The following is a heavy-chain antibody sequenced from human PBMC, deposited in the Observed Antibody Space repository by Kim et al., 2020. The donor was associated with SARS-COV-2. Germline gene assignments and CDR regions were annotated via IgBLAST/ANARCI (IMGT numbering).Heavy chain of an antibody. Sequence: SETLSLTCTVSGGSISSYYWSWIRQPPGKGLEWIGYIYYSGSTNYNPSLKSRVTISVDTSKNQFSLKLSSVTAADTAVYYCATIAAAAHDAFDIWGQGTMVTVSS. J-gene: IGHJ3*02. CDR1: GGSISSYY. CDR2: IYYSGST. D-gene: IGHD6-13*01. CDR3: ATIAAAAHDAFDI. V-gene: IGHV4-59*13.